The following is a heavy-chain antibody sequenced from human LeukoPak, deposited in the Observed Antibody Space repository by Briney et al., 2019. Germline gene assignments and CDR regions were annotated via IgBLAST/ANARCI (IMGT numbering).Heavy chain of an antibody. J-gene: IGHJ6*02. D-gene: IGHD2-15*01. Sequence: SETLSLTCTVSGGSISSYYWSWIRQPPGKGLEWIGYIYYSGSTNYNPSLKSRVTISVDTSKNQFSLKLSSVTAADTAVYYCAKHPGYCSGGSCHYGMDVWGQGTTVTVSS. CDR2: IYYSGST. CDR1: GGSISSYY. CDR3: AKHPGYCSGGSCHYGMDV. V-gene: IGHV4-59*08.